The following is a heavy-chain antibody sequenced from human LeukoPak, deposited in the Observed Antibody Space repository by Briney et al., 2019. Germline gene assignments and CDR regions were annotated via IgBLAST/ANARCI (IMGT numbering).Heavy chain of an antibody. Sequence: PGGSLRLSCAASGFTFSNAWMSWVRQAPGKGLEWVGRIKSKTDGGTTDYAAPVKGRFTISRDDSKNTLYLQMNSPKTEDTAVYYCTTVPTTYYYESSGYSFYYYYMDVWGKGTTVTISS. CDR2: IKSKTDGGTT. D-gene: IGHD3-22*01. CDR3: TTVPTTYYYESSGYSFYYYYMDV. CDR1: GFTFSNAW. V-gene: IGHV3-15*01. J-gene: IGHJ6*03.